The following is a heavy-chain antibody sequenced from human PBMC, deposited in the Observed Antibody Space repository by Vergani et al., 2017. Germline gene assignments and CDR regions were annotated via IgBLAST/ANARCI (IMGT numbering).Heavy chain of an antibody. D-gene: IGHD2-8*01. CDR3: ARHGPGFYTYFMDV. CDR2: INHSGST. CDR1: GGLFRGYY. Sequence: QVQLQEWGAGLLKPSETLSLMFGVYGGLFRGYYWSWIRQPPGKGLEWIGEINHSGSTNYNPSLKSRFTMSIDTSKNQFSLKLSSVTAADTAVYFCARHGPGFYTYFMDVWGKGATVTVSS. J-gene: IGHJ6*03. V-gene: IGHV4-34*01.